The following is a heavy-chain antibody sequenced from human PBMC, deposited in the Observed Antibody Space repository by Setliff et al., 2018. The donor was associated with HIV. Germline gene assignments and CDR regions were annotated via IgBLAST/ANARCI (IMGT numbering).Heavy chain of an antibody. CDR1: GFTFNNYG. V-gene: IGHV3-30*18. J-gene: IGHJ3*02. CDR2: ISYDESNK. CDR3: AKEERLLWFGGAFDI. D-gene: IGHD3-10*01. Sequence: GGSLRLSCAASGFTFNNYGLHWVRQAPGKGLEWVAVISYDESNKYYADSVKGRFTISRDNSKNTLYLQMNSLRAEDTVVYYCAKEERLLWFGGAFDIWGQGTMVTVSS.